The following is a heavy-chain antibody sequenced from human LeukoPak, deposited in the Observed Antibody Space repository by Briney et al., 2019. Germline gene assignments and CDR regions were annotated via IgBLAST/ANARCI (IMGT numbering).Heavy chain of an antibody. V-gene: IGHV4-39*07. CDR1: GGSISSSRYY. Sequence: SETLSLTCTVSGGSISSSRYYWGWIRQPPGKGLEWIGSIYYSGSTYYNPSLKSRVTISVDTSKNQFSLKLSSVTAADTAVYYCAAQDCSSTSCYGGVGYWFDPWGQGTLVTVSS. CDR3: AAQDCSSTSCYGGVGYWFDP. D-gene: IGHD2-2*01. J-gene: IGHJ5*02. CDR2: IYYSGST.